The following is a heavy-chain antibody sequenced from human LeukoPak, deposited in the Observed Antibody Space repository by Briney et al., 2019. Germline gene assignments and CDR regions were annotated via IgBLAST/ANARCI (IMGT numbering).Heavy chain of an antibody. CDR3: ARETNYYDSSGYYYVY. Sequence: SVKVSCKASGYTFTSYGINWVRQAPGQGLEWMGWISAYNGNTNYAQKLQGRVTMTTDTSTSTAYMELRSLRSDDTAVYYCARETNYYDSSGYYYVYWGQGTLVTVSS. V-gene: IGHV1-18*01. D-gene: IGHD3-22*01. J-gene: IGHJ4*02. CDR1: GYTFTSYG. CDR2: ISAYNGNT.